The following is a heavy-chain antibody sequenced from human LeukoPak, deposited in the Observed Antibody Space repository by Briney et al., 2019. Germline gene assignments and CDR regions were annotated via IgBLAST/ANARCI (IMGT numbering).Heavy chain of an antibody. CDR2: IKQDGSEI. D-gene: IGHD4-23*01. Sequence: GGSLRLSCAASGFTFSDYWMSWVRQAPGKGLEWVANIKQDGSEIYYVASVKGRFTISRDNTKNSLYLQMNSLRAEDTAVYYCASRPFETTVVPWDFYWGQGTQVTVSS. CDR3: ASRPFETTVVPWDFY. CDR1: GFTFSDYW. V-gene: IGHV3-7*01. J-gene: IGHJ4*02.